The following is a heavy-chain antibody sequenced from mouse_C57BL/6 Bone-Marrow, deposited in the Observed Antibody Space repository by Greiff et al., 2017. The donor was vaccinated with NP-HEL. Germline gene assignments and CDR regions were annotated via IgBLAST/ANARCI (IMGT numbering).Heavy chain of an antibody. J-gene: IGHJ2*01. CDR2: ISYDGSN. Sequence: EVKLMESGPGLVKPSQSLSLTCSVTGYSITSGYYWNWIRQFPGNKLEWMGYISYDGSNNYNPSLKNRISITRDTSKNQFFLKLNSVTTEDTATYYCAREITTVYYFDYWGQGTTLTVSS. CDR3: AREITTVYYFDY. CDR1: GYSITSGYY. V-gene: IGHV3-6*01. D-gene: IGHD1-1*01.